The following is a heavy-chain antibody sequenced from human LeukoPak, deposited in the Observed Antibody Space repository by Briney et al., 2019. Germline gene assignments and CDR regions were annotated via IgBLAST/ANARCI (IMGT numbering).Heavy chain of an antibody. D-gene: IGHD3-10*01. CDR1: GFTFSSYS. CDR2: ISSSSSTI. V-gene: IGHV3-48*01. CDR3: ARASMVRGTGFDY. J-gene: IGHJ4*02. Sequence: PGGSLRLSCAASGFTFSSYSMNWVRQAPGKGLEWVSYISSSSSTIYYADSVKGRFTISRDNAKNSLYLQMNSLRAEDTAVYYCARASMVRGTGFDYWGQGTLVTFSS.